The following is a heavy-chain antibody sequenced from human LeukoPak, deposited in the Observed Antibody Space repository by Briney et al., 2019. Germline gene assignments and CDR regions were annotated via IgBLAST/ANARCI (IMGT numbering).Heavy chain of an antibody. CDR1: GFTFSSYD. CDR3: AKVIGSGSYYGVDY. V-gene: IGHV3-30*02. J-gene: IGHJ4*02. Sequence: PGGSLRLSCAASGFTFSSYDMHWVRQAPGKGLEWVAFIRYDGSNKYYADSVKGRFTISRDNSKNTLYLQMNSLRAEDTAVYYCAKVIGSGSYYGVDYWGQGTLVAVSS. D-gene: IGHD1-26*01. CDR2: IRYDGSNK.